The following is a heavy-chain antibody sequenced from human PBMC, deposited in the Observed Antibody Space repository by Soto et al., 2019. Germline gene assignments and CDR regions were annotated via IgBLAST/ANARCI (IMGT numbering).Heavy chain of an antibody. D-gene: IGHD4-17*01. Sequence: QVQVQQWGAGLLKPSETLSLTCAVYGGSFSGYYWSWIRQPPGKGLEWIGEINHSGSTNYNPSLKSRVTISVDTSKNQFSLKLSSVTAADTAVYYCARSGASVTSYYYYYYMDVWGKGTTVTVSS. CDR1: GGSFSGYY. V-gene: IGHV4-34*01. J-gene: IGHJ6*03. CDR3: ARSGASVTSYYYYYYMDV. CDR2: INHSGST.